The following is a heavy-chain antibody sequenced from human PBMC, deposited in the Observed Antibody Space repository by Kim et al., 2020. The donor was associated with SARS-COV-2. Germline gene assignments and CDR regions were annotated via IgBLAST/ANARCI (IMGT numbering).Heavy chain of an antibody. Sequence: DYAGSGKSRITINAHTSKNQFSLQLNSVSPEDTAVYYCARDTPGQKAYDIWGQGTMVTVSS. J-gene: IGHJ3*02. CDR3: ARDTPGQKAYDI. V-gene: IGHV6-1*01.